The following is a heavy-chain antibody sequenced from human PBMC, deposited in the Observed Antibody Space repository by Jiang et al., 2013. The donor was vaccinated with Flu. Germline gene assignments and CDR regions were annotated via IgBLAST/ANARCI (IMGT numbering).Heavy chain of an antibody. CDR2: ISNIGST. D-gene: IGHD1-26*01. Sequence: GPGLVKPSETVSLAYSVSGGSVSDGTYHWTWIRQPPGKGLEWIGYISNIGSTTYNPSLESRVTISVDPSMKQFSLKLTSVTAADTAVYYCARESSGSYHFWGQGTLVTVSS. CDR3: ARESSGSYHF. J-gene: IGHJ4*02. CDR1: GGSVSDGTYH. V-gene: IGHV4-61*01.